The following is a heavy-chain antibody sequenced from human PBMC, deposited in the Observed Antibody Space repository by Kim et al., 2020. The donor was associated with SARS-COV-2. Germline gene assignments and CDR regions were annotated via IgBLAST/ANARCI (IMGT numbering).Heavy chain of an antibody. CDR3: ARTSIHPIRIHPILTMVRGTPPNSSFDY. Sequence: SETLSLTCTVSGGSISSSSYYWGWIRQPPGKGLEWIGSIYYSGSTYYNPSLKSRVTISVDTSKNQFSLKLSSVTAADTAVYYCARTSIHPIRIHPILTMVRGTPPNSSFDYWGQGTLVTVSS. D-gene: IGHD3-10*01. CDR2: IYYSGST. J-gene: IGHJ4*02. V-gene: IGHV4-39*01. CDR1: GGSISSSSYY.